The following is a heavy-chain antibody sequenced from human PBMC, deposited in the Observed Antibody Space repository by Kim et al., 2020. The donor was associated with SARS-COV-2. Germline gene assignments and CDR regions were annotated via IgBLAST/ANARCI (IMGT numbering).Heavy chain of an antibody. J-gene: IGHJ5*02. Sequence: GGSLRLSCAASGFTFSSYAMHWVRQAPGKGLEWVAVISFDGSNKYYADSVKGRFTISRDNSKNTLYLQINSLRAEDTAVYYCARDNPSHSSGWYAGWTGWFDPWGQGTLVTVSS. CDR2: ISFDGSNK. V-gene: IGHV3-30*04. CDR3: ARDNPSHSSGWYAGWTGWFDP. D-gene: IGHD6-19*01. CDR1: GFTFSSYA.